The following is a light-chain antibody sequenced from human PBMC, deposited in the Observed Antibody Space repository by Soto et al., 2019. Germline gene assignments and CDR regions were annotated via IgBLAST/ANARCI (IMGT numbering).Light chain of an antibody. CDR1: QRISSW. Sequence: IQMIQSPSSVSASVGDRVILTCRASQRISSWLAWYHQRPGKAPKLLIYATSTLESGVPSRFSGSGSGRDFTRTISSLQPEDLGTYFCQQANSVPWTFGQGTKVEVK. CDR2: ATS. V-gene: IGKV1-12*01. CDR3: QQANSVPWT. J-gene: IGKJ1*01.